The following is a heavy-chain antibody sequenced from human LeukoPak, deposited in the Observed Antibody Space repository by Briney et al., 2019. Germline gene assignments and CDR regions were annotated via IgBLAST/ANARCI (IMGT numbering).Heavy chain of an antibody. CDR1: GYTFTSYG. CDR3: ARASHRWLQLDY. Sequence: ASVKVSCKASGYTFTSYGISWVRQAPGQGLEWMGWISAHNGNTNYAQKLQGRVTMTTDTSTSTAYMELRSLRSDDTAVYYYARASHRWLQLDYWGQGTLVTVSS. D-gene: IGHD5-24*01. J-gene: IGHJ4*02. CDR2: ISAHNGNT. V-gene: IGHV1-18*01.